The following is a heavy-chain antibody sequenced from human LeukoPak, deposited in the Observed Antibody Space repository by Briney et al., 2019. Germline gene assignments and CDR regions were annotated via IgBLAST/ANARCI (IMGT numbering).Heavy chain of an antibody. CDR2: IYYSGST. CDR3: ARESYSSSWDNWFDP. Sequence: LRIPQEKRLEGIGYIYYSGSTNYNHSLKSRVTISVDTSKNQFSLKLSSVTAADTAAYYCARESYSSSWDNWFDPWGQGTLVTVSS. D-gene: IGHD6-13*01. V-gene: IGHV4-59*01. J-gene: IGHJ5*02.